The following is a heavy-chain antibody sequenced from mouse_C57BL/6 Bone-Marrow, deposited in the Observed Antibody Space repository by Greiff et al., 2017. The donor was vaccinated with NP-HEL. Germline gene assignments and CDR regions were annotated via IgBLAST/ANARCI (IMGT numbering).Heavy chain of an antibody. V-gene: IGHV1-55*01. CDR3: ARGYYGVYAMDY. CDR1: GYTFTSYW. CDR2: IYPGSGST. Sequence: VQLQQPGAELVKPGASVKMSCKASGYTFTSYWITWVKQRPGQGLEWIGDIYPGSGSTNYNEKFKSKATLTVDTSASTAYMQLSSLTSEDSAVYYCARGYYGVYAMDYWGQGTSVTVSS. D-gene: IGHD1-2*01. J-gene: IGHJ4*01.